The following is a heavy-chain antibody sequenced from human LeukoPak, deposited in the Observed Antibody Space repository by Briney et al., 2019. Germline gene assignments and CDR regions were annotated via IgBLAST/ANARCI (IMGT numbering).Heavy chain of an antibody. CDR1: GCTFSSYA. V-gene: IGHV3-30-3*01. J-gene: IGHJ4*02. Sequence: PGRSLRLSCATSGCTFSSYAMHWVRQAPGKGLEWVAVISYDGSNKYYADSVKGRFTISRDNSKNTLYLQMNSLRAEDTAFYYCAKAELGVDTFFDYWGQGTLVTVSS. CDR3: AKAELGVDTFFDY. D-gene: IGHD3-3*01. CDR2: ISYDGSNK.